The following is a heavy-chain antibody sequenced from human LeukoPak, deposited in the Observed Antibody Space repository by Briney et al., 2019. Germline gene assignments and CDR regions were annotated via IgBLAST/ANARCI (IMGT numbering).Heavy chain of an antibody. Sequence: VGSLRLSCAASGFTFSNYGMHWVRQAPGKGLEWVAFIRYDGSNKYYAGSVKGRFTISRDNSKNTLYLQMNSLRAEDTAVYYCAKVSTYYYDSSGYYFDSWGQGTLVTVSS. J-gene: IGHJ4*02. CDR1: GFTFSNYG. CDR3: AKVSTYYYDSSGYYFDS. D-gene: IGHD3-22*01. CDR2: IRYDGSNK. V-gene: IGHV3-30*02.